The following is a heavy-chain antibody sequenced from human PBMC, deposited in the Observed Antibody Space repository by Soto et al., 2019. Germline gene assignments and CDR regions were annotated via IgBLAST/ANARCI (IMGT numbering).Heavy chain of an antibody. CDR2: IIPVYGAA. CDR3: AKDLGGRSTSCTLDY. CDR1: GGTFGSYA. Sequence: QVQLVQSGAEVKKHGSSVKVSCKAAGGTFGSYAFSWVRQAPGQGLEWMGGIIPVYGAAHYAQKFQGRVTITADESPSTASMQRSSLSSQDTAVYYGAKDLGGRSTSCTLDYWGQGTRVIVSS. V-gene: IGHV1-69*01. J-gene: IGHJ4*02. D-gene: IGHD2-2*01.